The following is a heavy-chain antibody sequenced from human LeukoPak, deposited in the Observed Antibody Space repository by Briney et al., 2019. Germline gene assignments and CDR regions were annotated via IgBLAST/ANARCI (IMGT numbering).Heavy chain of an antibody. Sequence: GGSLILSCATSGFTFSSYAMHWVRQTPGRGLEWVAFIRSNGNDKYYADSVQGRFTISRDNSKNTLYLQMTTLRTEDTAVYYCANGDSGGSGGGYWGQGTLVSVSS. CDR3: ANGDSGGSGGGY. D-gene: IGHD1-26*01. CDR1: GFTFSSYA. J-gene: IGHJ4*02. CDR2: IRSNGNDK. V-gene: IGHV3-30*02.